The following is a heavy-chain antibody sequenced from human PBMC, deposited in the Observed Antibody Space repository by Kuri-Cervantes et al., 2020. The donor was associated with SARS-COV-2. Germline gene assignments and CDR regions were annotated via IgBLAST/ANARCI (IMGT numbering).Heavy chain of an antibody. J-gene: IGHJ4*02. Sequence: ESLKISCTVSGGSISSSSYYWGWIRQPPGKGLEWIGSIYHSGSTYYNPSLKSRVTISVDTSKNQFSLQLSSVTAADTAVYYCARLASSRGTREFDYWGQGTLVTVSS. CDR2: IYHSGST. CDR1: GGSISSSSYY. V-gene: IGHV4-39*07. CDR3: ARLASSRGTREFDY. D-gene: IGHD2-8*01.